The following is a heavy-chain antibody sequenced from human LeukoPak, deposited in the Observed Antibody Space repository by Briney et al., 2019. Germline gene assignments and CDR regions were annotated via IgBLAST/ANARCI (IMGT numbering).Heavy chain of an antibody. CDR3: ARGDTIFGVVPVDY. CDR2: IYYSGST. J-gene: IGHJ4*02. V-gene: IGHV4-39*01. Sequence: SETLSLTCTVSGGSISSSSYYWGWIRQPPGKGLEWIGSIYYSGSTYYNPSLKSRVTISVDTSKNQFSLKLSSVTAADTAVYYCARGDTIFGVVPVDYWGQGTLATVSS. CDR1: GGSISSSSYY. D-gene: IGHD3-3*01.